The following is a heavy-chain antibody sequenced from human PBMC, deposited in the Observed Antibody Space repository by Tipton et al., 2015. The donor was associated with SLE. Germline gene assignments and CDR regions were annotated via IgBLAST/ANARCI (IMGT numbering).Heavy chain of an antibody. Sequence: TLSLTCTVSGGSISSYYWSWIRQPPGKGLEWIGYIYTSGSTNYNPSLKSRVTISVDTSKNQFSLKLSSVTAADTAVYYCARYTRYNFDYWGQGTLVTVSS. CDR1: GGSISSYY. CDR2: IYTSGST. V-gene: IGHV4-4*09. CDR3: ARYTRYNFDY. J-gene: IGHJ4*02. D-gene: IGHD5-24*01.